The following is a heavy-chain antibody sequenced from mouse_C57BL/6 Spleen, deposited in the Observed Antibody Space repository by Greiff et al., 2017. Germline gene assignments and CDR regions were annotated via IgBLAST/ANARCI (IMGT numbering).Heavy chain of an antibody. D-gene: IGHD2-4*01. J-gene: IGHJ4*01. Sequence: QVQLQQPGAELVKPGASVKMSCKASGYTFTSYWITWVKQRPGQGLEWIGDIYPGSGSTNYNEKFKSKATLTVDPSSSTAYMQLSSLTSEDSAVYYCARKPDYDYDGTPCAMDYWGQGTSVTVSS. V-gene: IGHV1-55*01. CDR1: GYTFTSYW. CDR2: IYPGSGST. CDR3: ARKPDYDYDGTPCAMDY.